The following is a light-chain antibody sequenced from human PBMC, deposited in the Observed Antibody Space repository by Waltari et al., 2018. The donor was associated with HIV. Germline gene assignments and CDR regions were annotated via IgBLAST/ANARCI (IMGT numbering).Light chain of an antibody. Sequence: QSALTQPASVSGSPGQSITISCTGTTSDIGNYNYVSWYQHHPGRAPKHIIYEVSNRPSWFSNRFSGSKSGNTASLTVSGLHAEDEGDYYCSSYSSSTSPYVFGTGTKVTVV. V-gene: IGLV2-14*01. CDR2: EVS. CDR3: SSYSSSTSPYV. CDR1: TSDIGNYNY. J-gene: IGLJ1*01.